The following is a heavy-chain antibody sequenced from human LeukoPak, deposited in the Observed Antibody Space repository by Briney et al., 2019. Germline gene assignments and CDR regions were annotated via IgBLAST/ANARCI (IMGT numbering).Heavy chain of an antibody. D-gene: IGHD2-21*02. Sequence: PGRSLRLSCAASGFTFSSYAMHWVRQAPGKGREWVAVISYDGSNKYYADSVKGRFTISRDNSKNTLYLQMNSLRAEDTAVYYCARDTGDSEGGFDYWGQGTLVTVSS. J-gene: IGHJ4*02. CDR3: ARDTGDSEGGFDY. CDR1: GFTFSSYA. CDR2: ISYDGSNK. V-gene: IGHV3-30*04.